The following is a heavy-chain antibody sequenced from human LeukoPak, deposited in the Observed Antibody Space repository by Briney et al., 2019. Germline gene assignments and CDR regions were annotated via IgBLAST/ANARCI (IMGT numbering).Heavy chain of an antibody. V-gene: IGHV4-59*01. Sequence: SETLSLTCTVSGGFISSYYWSWIRQPPGKGLEWIGYIYYSGSTNYNPSLKSRVTISVDTSKNQFSLKLSSVTAADTAVYYCARDNYDFWSGRAPGAFDIWGQGTMITVSS. CDR1: GGFISSYY. CDR2: IYYSGST. J-gene: IGHJ3*02. CDR3: ARDNYDFWSGRAPGAFDI. D-gene: IGHD3-3*01.